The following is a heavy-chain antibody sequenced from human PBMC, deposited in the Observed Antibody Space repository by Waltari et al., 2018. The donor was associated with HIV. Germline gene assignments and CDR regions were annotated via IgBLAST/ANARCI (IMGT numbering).Heavy chain of an antibody. J-gene: IGHJ6*02. CDR2: IYSGGST. V-gene: IGHV3-66*01. CDR1: GFTVRSNS. D-gene: IGHD2-21*02. CDR3: ASIAYCGGDCYPRGMDV. Sequence: EVQLVESGGGLVQPGGSLRLSCAASGFTVRSNSMSWVRQAPGKGLEWVSVIYSGGSTYYADSVKGRFTISRDNSKNTLYLQMNSLRAEDTAVYYCASIAYCGGDCYPRGMDVWGQGTTVTVSS.